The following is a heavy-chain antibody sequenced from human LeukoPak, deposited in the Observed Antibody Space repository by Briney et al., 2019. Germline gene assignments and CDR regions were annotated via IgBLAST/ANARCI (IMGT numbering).Heavy chain of an antibody. CDR2: ISGSGGST. J-gene: IGHJ5*02. CDR3: AKQIPRVTTVTINWFDP. V-gene: IGHV3-23*01. Sequence: GGLRLSCAASGFIFSSYAMSWVRQAPGKGLEWVSAISGSGGSTYYADSAKGRFTISRDNSKNTLYLQMNSLRAEDTAVYYCAKQIPRVTTVTINWFDPWGQGTLVTVSS. CDR1: GFIFSSYA. D-gene: IGHD4-17*01.